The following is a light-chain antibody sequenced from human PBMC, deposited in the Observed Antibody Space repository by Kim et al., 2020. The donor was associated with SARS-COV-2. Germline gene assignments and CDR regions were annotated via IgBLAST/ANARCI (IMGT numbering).Light chain of an antibody. CDR2: DAI. V-gene: IGKV3-11*01. J-gene: IGKJ4*01. CDR3: QQRFSCPPLT. Sequence: EIVLTQSPATLSLSPGERATLSCRASQSIGTYVAWHQQKSGRAPRLLIFDAIRRATGTPDRFSGSGSGTDFTLTISSLEPEDFAVYYCQQRFSCPPLTFGGGTKVDIK. CDR1: QSIGTY.